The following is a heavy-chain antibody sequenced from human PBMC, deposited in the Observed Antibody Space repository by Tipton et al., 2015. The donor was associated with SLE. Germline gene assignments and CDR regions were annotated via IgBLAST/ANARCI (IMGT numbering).Heavy chain of an antibody. Sequence: QLVQSGPEVKNPGASVKVSCKASGYTFITYDISWVRQAPGQGLEWMGWISAYNGNTNYAQKLQGRVTMTTDTSTSTAYMELRSLRSDDTAVYYCARDLDSRDVFDVWGQGTMVTVSS. CDR1: GYTFITYD. J-gene: IGHJ3*01. V-gene: IGHV1-18*01. CDR2: ISAYNGNT. D-gene: IGHD1-1*01. CDR3: ARDLDSRDVFDV.